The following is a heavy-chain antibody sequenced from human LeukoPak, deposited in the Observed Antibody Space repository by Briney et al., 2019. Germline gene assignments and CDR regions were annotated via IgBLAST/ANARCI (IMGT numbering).Heavy chain of an antibody. CDR3: ATARPHRGFDI. CDR2: ISSGDSDS. CDR1: GYSFTSYW. Sequence: GESLKISCKGSGYSFTSYWIGWVRQMPGKGLEWMGIISSGDSDSRYGPSFQGQVTISVDKSINTAYLQWSSLKASDTAMYYCATARPHRGFDIWGQGTMVTVSS. V-gene: IGHV5-51*01. J-gene: IGHJ3*02.